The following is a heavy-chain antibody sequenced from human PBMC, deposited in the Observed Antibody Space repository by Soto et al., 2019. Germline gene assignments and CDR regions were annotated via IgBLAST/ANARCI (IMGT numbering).Heavy chain of an antibody. CDR2: IYYSGST. D-gene: IGHD1-26*01. CDR1: GGSLSRGGYY. CDR3: ARVRGGGPFDF. J-gene: IGHJ4*02. V-gene: IGHV4-31*03. Sequence: SETLSLTCTVSGGSLSRGGYYWSWIRQHPGKGLEWIGYIYYSGSTYYNPSLKSRVTISVDTSKNQFSLKLSSVAAADTAVYYCARVRGGGPFDFWCQGTLVTVFS.